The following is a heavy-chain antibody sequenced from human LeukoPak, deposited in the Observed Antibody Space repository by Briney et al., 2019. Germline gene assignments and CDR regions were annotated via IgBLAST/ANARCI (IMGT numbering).Heavy chain of an antibody. CDR2: IYHSGST. J-gene: IGHJ4*02. CDR3: ARRVFYYDSSGYLRSNYFDY. CDR1: GYSISSGYY. D-gene: IGHD3-22*01. V-gene: IGHV4-38-2*02. Sequence: PSETLSLTCTVSGYSISSGYYWGWIRQPPGKGLEWIGNIYHSGSTYSNPSLKSRVTISLDTSKNQFSLKLSSVTAADTAVYYCARRVFYYDSSGYLRSNYFDYWGQGTLVTVSS.